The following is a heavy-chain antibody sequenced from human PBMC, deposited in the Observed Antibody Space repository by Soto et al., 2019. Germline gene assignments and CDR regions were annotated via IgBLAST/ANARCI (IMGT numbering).Heavy chain of an antibody. CDR3: ARGGRWYDY. J-gene: IGHJ4*02. CDR2: ILPNSGGT. V-gene: IGHV1-2*02. D-gene: IGHD6-13*01. Sequence: QVQLVQSGAEVRKPGASVRVSCKASGYPFKSHFMHWVRQAPGEGLEWMGWILPNSGGTNYAQKFQRRVTLTRDTSIDTVYMELSSLNSGDTAVYYCARGGRWYDYWGQGTQVTVS. CDR1: GYPFKSHF.